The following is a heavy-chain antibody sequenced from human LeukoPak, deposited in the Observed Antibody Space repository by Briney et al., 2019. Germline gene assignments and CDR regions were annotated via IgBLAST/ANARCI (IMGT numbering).Heavy chain of an antibody. D-gene: IGHD4-23*01. V-gene: IGHV4-31*03. Sequence: PSETLSLTCTVSGGSISSGGYYWSWIRQHPGKGLEWIGYIYYSGSTYYNPSLKSRVTISVDTSKNQFSPKLSSVTAADTAVYYCASPDYGGNSGGAFDIWGQGTMVTVSS. J-gene: IGHJ3*02. CDR2: IYYSGST. CDR3: ASPDYGGNSGGAFDI. CDR1: GGSISSGGYY.